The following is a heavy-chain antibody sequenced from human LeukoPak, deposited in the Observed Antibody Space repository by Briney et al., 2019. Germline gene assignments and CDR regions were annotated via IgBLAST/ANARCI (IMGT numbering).Heavy chain of an antibody. Sequence: SETLSLTCTVSGGSISSGGYYWSWIRQPPGKGLEWIGYFYHSGSTYYNPSLKSRVTISVDRSKNQFSLKLSSVTAADTAVYYCATVVATRGYYFDYWGQGTLVTVSS. J-gene: IGHJ4*02. V-gene: IGHV4-30-2*01. D-gene: IGHD5-12*01. CDR3: ATVVATRGYYFDY. CDR1: GGSISSGGYY. CDR2: FYHSGST.